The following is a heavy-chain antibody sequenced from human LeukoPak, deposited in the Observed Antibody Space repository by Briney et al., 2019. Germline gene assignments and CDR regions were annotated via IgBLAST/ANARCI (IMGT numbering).Heavy chain of an antibody. V-gene: IGHV3-23*01. D-gene: IGHD3-22*01. CDR2: ISGSGGST. CDR1: GFTFSSYA. CDR3: AKDGDTSGIFDY. Sequence: GGSLRLSCAASGFTFSSYAMSWVRQAPGKGLEWVSAISGSGGSTYYADSVKGRFTISRDNSKNIVYLQMNSLRAEDTAVYYCAKDGDTSGIFDYWGQGTLVTVSS. J-gene: IGHJ4*02.